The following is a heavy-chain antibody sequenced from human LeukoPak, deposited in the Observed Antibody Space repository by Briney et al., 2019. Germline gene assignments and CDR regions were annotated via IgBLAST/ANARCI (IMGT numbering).Heavy chain of an antibody. V-gene: IGHV1-24*01. CDR1: GYTLSDLS. J-gene: IGHJ4*02. CDR3: ATSKGMITFGGVIV. Sequence: ASVKVSCKVSGYTLSDLSMHWVRHAPGKRLEWMGGLDPEDGETICEQKSRGRVTMTEGTSTDTAYMELGSLRSEDTAVYYCATSKGMITFGGVIVWGQGTLVTVSS. CDR2: LDPEDGET. D-gene: IGHD3-16*02.